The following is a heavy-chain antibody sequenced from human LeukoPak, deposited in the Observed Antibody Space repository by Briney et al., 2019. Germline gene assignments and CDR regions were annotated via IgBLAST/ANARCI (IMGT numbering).Heavy chain of an antibody. CDR3: ARSDNWNTPFDY. CDR1: GFTFSSYG. D-gene: IGHD1/OR15-1a*01. Sequence: GGSLRLSCAASGFTFSSYGMHWVRQAPGKGLEWVAFIRYDGSNKYYADSVKGRFTISRGNSKNTLYLQMNSLRAEDTAVYYCARSDNWNTPFDYWGQGTLVTVSS. V-gene: IGHV3-30*02. J-gene: IGHJ4*02. CDR2: IRYDGSNK.